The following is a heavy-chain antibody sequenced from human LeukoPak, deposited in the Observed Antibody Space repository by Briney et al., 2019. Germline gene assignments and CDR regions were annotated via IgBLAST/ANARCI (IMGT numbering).Heavy chain of an antibody. V-gene: IGHV3-21*01. CDR3: ASSSGGGRLDY. J-gene: IGHJ4*02. CDR1: GFTFSSYS. D-gene: IGHD2-15*01. CDR2: ISSSSSYI. Sequence: GSLRLSCASSGFTFSSYSMNWVRQAPGKGLEWVSSISSSSSYIYYADSVKGRFTISRDNAKNSLYLQMNSLRAEDTAVYYCASSSGGGRLDYWGQGTLVTVSS.